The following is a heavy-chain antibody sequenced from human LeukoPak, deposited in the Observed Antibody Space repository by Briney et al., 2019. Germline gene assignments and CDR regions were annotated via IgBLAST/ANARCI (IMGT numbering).Heavy chain of an antibody. D-gene: IGHD3-22*01. CDR2: ISANGDTT. CDR1: GFTFSNYA. Sequence: GGSLGLSCAASGFTFSNYAMNWVRQAPGKGLEWVSGISANGDTTYYVDSVRGRFTISRDNSKNSVFLQMNSLRDADTPEYYCVKDFWPARDGGGYYSPFEYWGEGTLVTVSS. V-gene: IGHV3-23*01. CDR3: VKDFWPARDGGGYYSPFEY. J-gene: IGHJ4*02.